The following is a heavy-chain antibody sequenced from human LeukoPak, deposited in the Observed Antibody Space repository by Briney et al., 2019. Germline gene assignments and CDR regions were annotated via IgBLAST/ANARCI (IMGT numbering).Heavy chain of an antibody. CDR3: ASNSSGWLYFDY. CDR1: GFTFCTFE. D-gene: IGHD6-19*01. J-gene: IGHJ4*02. V-gene: IGHV3-23*01. Sequence: GGSLRFSCPASGFTFCTFELNWGGPAPGKGVGGGAAISGSGGSTYYADSVKGRFTISRDNSKNTLYLQMNSLRAEDTAVYYCASNSSGWLYFDYWGQGTLVTVSS. CDR2: ISGSGGST.